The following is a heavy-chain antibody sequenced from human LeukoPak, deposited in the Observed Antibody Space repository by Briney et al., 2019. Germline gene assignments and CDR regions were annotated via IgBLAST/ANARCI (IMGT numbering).Heavy chain of an antibody. CDR2: ISSSSSYI. D-gene: IGHD1-7*01. Sequence: GGSLRLSCVASGFTFSSYSMNWVRQAPGKGLEWVSSISSSSSYIYYADSVKGRFTISRDNAKNSLFLEMNSLRAEDTAVYYCAKGSVAWANWNYYFDYWGQGTLVTVSS. CDR3: AKGSVAWANWNYYFDY. V-gene: IGHV3-21*04. J-gene: IGHJ4*02. CDR1: GFTFSSYS.